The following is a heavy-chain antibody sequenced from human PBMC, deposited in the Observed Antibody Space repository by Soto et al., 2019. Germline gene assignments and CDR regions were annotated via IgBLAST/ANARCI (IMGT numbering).Heavy chain of an antibody. CDR2: IYPGDSDT. V-gene: IGHV5-51*01. D-gene: IGHD2-21*02. J-gene: IGHJ4*02. Sequence: PGESLKISCKGSGYSFTSYWIGWVRQMPGKGLEWMGIIYPGDSDTRYSPSFQGQVTFSADKSISTAYLQWSSLKASDTAMYYCARLLYCGGDRYSRFDYWGLGTLVTVSS. CDR3: ARLLYCGGDRYSRFDY. CDR1: GYSFTSYW.